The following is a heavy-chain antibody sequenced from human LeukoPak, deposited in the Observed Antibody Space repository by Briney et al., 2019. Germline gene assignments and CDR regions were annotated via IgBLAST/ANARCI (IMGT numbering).Heavy chain of an antibody. CDR2: IYPSGST. Sequence: SETLSLTCTVSGGSISSYYWSWIRQPAGKGLEWIGRIYPSGSTNYNPSLKSRVTMSLDTSKIQFSLKLTSVTAADAAVYYCARLSLTRVVPAAIGYWGQGTLVTVSS. D-gene: IGHD2-2*01. CDR1: GGSISSYY. J-gene: IGHJ4*02. CDR3: ARLSLTRVVPAAIGY. V-gene: IGHV4-4*07.